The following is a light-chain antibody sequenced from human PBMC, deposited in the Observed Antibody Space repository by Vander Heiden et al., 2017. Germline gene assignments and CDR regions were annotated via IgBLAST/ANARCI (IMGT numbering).Light chain of an antibody. CDR3: EVWDRSSAHAHAV. J-gene: IGLJ2*01. CDR1: KSGSKS. V-gene: IGLV3-21*02. CDR2: DDN. Sequence: SYVLTQPPSVSVAPGPTARNTWGGNKSGSKSVKWYQQKPGQAPVMVVFDDNERHSGIPERCSGSRSGNTATLSISRVEAGEEDDDYCEVWDRSSAHAHAVFGGGTKLTVL.